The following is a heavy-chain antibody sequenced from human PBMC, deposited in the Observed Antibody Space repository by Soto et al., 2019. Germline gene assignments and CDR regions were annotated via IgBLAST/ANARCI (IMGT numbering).Heavy chain of an antibody. CDR2: IIPIFGTA. J-gene: IGHJ6*02. CDR3: ARDRRVGYPLTDYYGMDV. V-gene: IGHV1-69*06. CDR1: GGTFSSYA. D-gene: IGHD3-22*01. Sequence: QVQLVQSGAEVKKPGSSVKVSCKASGGTFSSYAISCVRQAPGQGLEWMGGIIPIFGTANYAQKFQGRVTITADKSTSTAYMELSSLRSEDTAVYYCARDRRVGYPLTDYYGMDVWGQGTTVTVSS.